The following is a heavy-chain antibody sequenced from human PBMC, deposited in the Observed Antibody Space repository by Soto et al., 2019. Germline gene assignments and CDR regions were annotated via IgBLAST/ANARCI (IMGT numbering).Heavy chain of an antibody. V-gene: IGHV3-64D*08. J-gene: IGHJ5*02. CDR3: VKKYSSSFGANWFDP. CDR2: ISSNGGST. Sequence: PGGSPELACSALGLTFVSNLMPWAGQAPGKGLEYVSAISSNGGSTYYADSVKGRFTISRDNSKNTLYLQMSSLRAEDTAVYYCVKKYSSSFGANWFDPWGQGTLVTVSS. D-gene: IGHD6-13*01. CDR1: GLTFVSNL.